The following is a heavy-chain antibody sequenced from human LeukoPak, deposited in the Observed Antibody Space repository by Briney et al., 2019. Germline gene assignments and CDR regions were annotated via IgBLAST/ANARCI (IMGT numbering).Heavy chain of an antibody. CDR2: ISAYNGNT. D-gene: IGHD3-22*01. J-gene: IGHJ4*02. V-gene: IGHV1-18*01. Sequence: ASVKVSCKASGYTFTSYGISWVRQAPGQGLVWMGWISAYNGNTNYAQKLQGRVTMTTDTSTSTAYMELRSLRSDDTAVYYCARVVLYDSSGYDDYWGKGTLVTVSS. CDR1: GYTFTSYG. CDR3: ARVVLYDSSGYDDY.